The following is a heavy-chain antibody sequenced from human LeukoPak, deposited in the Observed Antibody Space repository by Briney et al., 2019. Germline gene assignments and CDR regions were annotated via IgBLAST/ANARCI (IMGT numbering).Heavy chain of an antibody. Sequence: HSLTHLHSLDSLPNKTLAELWPRPPPSRGLEGLGRPLLRSKWNTDYAASVQNRITINPDTSTNQFSLQLKSATPEDTAVYYCSRQRSTSTYYFGLDVWGQGTTVTVSS. CDR1: LDSLPNKTLA. V-gene: IGHV6-1*01. D-gene: IGHD6-6*01. J-gene: IGHJ6*02. CDR2: PLLRSKWNT. CDR3: SRQRSTSTYYFGLDV.